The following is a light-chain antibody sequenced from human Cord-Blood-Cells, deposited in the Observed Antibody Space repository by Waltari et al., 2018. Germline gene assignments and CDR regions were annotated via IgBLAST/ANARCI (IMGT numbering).Light chain of an antibody. Sequence: DIQMTQSPSSLSASVGDRVPITCQASQDISNYLNWYQQIPGKAPKLLIYDASNLETGVPSRFSGSGSGTDFTFTISSLQPEDIATYYCQQYDNLPYSFGQGTKLEIK. CDR2: DAS. CDR3: QQYDNLPYS. CDR1: QDISNY. V-gene: IGKV1-33*01. J-gene: IGKJ2*03.